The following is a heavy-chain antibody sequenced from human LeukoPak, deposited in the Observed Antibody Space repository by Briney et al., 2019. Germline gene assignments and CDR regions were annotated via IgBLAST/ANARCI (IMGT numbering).Heavy chain of an antibody. Sequence: ASVKVSCKASGYTFTSYYMHWVRQAPGQGVEWMGIINPSGGSTSYAQKFQGRVTMTRDTSTSTVYMELSSLRSEDTAVYYRVLRSPSDFDYWGQGTLVTVSS. CDR2: INPSGGST. CDR1: GYTFTSYY. J-gene: IGHJ4*02. V-gene: IGHV1-46*01. CDR3: VLRSPSDFDY.